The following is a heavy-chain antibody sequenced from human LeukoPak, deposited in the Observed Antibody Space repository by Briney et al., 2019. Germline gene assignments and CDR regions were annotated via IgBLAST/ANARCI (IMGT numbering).Heavy chain of an antibody. J-gene: IGHJ6*02. CDR2: MNPKRGNT. CDR3: ARGGSSSSYYNNYGMDV. D-gene: IGHD6-13*01. V-gene: IGHV1-8*01. CDR1: GYSLTSFV. Sequence: ASVKVSCKASGYSLTSFVINWVRQGSGQGLEWMGWMNPKRGNTGYAPTFQGRVTITRDTSIDTAFMELSSLRPDDTAVYYCARGGSSSSYYNNYGMDVWGQGTTITVSS.